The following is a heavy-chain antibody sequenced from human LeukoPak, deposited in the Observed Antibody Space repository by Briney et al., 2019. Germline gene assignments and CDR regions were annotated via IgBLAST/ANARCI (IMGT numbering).Heavy chain of an antibody. D-gene: IGHD1-1*01. V-gene: IGHV4-59*01. Sequence: KPSETLSLTCTVSGGSISSYYWSWIRQPPGKGLEWIGYIYYSGSTNYNPSLKSRVTISVDTSKNQFSLKLSSVTAADTAVYYCARARQLYGMDVWGQGTTVTVSS. CDR2: IYYSGST. J-gene: IGHJ6*02. CDR1: GGSISSYY. CDR3: ARARQLYGMDV.